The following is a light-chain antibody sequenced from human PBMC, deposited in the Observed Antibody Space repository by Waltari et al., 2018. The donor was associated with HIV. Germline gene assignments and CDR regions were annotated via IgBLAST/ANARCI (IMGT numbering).Light chain of an antibody. CDR1: SSDVGGYNY. J-gene: IGLJ2*01. CDR2: DVS. Sequence: QSALTQPASVSGSPGQSITISCTGTSSDVGGYNYVSWYHQHPGKAPKPMIYDVSNRPAGVSNRCSGSKSGNTASLTISGLQAEDEADYYCSSYTISSTLVFGGGTKLTVL. V-gene: IGLV2-14*01. CDR3: SSYTISSTLV.